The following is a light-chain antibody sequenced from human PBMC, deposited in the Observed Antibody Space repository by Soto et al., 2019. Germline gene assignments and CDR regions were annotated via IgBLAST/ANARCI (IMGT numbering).Light chain of an antibody. CDR1: QSVNSRY. J-gene: IGKJ4*02. CDR2: GAS. Sequence: EIVLTQSPGTLSLSPGERATLSCRASQSVNSRYLAWYQQRPGRAPRLLIYGASSRAADIPDRFSGSGSETDFSLIISRLEPEDFAVYYCQQHGSSPLTFGGGTKVEI. V-gene: IGKV3-20*01. CDR3: QQHGSSPLT.